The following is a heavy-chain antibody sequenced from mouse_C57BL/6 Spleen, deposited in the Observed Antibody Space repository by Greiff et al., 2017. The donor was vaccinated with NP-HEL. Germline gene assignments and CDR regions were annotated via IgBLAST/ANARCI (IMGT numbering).Heavy chain of an antibody. J-gene: IGHJ2*01. D-gene: IGHD2-3*01. Sequence: EVQRVESEGGLVQPGSSMKLSCTASGFTFSDYYMAWVRQVPEKGLEWVANINYDGSSTYYLDSLKSRFIISRDNAKNILYLQMSSLKSEDTATYYCARADGYFFLDYWGQGTTLTVSS. CDR2: INYDGSST. CDR3: ARADGYFFLDY. V-gene: IGHV5-16*01. CDR1: GFTFSDYY.